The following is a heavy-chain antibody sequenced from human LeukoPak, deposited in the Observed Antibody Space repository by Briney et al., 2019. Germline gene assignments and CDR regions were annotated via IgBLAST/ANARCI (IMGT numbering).Heavy chain of an antibody. J-gene: IGHJ4*02. V-gene: IGHV4-31*03. CDR1: GGSISSGGYY. CDR3: ARGDSPHFDY. D-gene: IGHD3-22*01. Sequence: SQTLSLTCTVSGGSISSGGYYWSWIRQHPRKGLEWIGYIYYSGSTYYNPSLKSRVTISVDTSKNQFSLKLSSVTAADTAVYYCARGDSPHFDYWGQGTLVTVSS. CDR2: IYYSGST.